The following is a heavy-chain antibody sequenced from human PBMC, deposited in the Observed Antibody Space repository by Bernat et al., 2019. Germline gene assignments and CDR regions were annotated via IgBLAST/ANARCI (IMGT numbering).Heavy chain of an antibody. D-gene: IGHD1-1*01. V-gene: IGHV1-2*04. Sequence: QVQLVQSGAEVKKPGSSVKVSCKASGYTFSAYYIHWVRQAPGQGLEWMGWIDPNSGDINYAQKFQGWVTMTRDTGMSTVYLELSADDTAIYYCARDPRGWIAGTGTYYFGMDVLGQGTTVTVSS. CDR2: IDPNSGDI. J-gene: IGHJ6*02. CDR3: ARDPRGWIAGTGTYYFGMDV. CDR1: GYTFSAYY.